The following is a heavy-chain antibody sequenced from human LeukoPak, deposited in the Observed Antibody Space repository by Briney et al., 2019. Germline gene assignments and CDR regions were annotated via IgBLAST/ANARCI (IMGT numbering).Heavy chain of an antibody. V-gene: IGHV4-59*01. CDR3: ARAYYGSGTYYNFDY. CDR2: IYYSGST. Sequence: SGTLSLTCTVSGGSISSYYWSWIRQPPGKGLEWIGYIYYSGSTNYNPSLKSRVTISVDTSKNQFSLKLSSVTAADTAVYSCARAYYGSGTYYNFDYWGQGTLVTVSS. CDR1: GGSISSYY. J-gene: IGHJ4*02. D-gene: IGHD3-10*01.